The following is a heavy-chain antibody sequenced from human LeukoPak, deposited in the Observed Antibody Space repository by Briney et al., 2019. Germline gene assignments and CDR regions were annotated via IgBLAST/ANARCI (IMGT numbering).Heavy chain of an antibody. D-gene: IGHD6-25*01. CDR3: ARDGDSGGWFDS. CDR1: GVSISSYY. Sequence: PSETLSLTCTVSGVSISSYYWTWIRQPAGKGLEWIGRINTSGSSNYNPSLRSRVTMSVDTSKNQFSLKLSSVTAADTAVYYCARDGDSGGWFDSWGQGALVTVSS. CDR2: INTSGSS. J-gene: IGHJ5*01. V-gene: IGHV4-4*07.